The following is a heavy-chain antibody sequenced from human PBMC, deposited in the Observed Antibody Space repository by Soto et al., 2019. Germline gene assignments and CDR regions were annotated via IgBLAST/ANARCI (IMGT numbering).Heavy chain of an antibody. CDR2: IYYSGST. D-gene: IGHD3-16*01. CDR1: GGSISSYY. V-gene: IGHV4-59*01. CDR3: TRDNLGFMGMDV. Sequence: SETLSLTCTVSGGSISSYYWSWIRQPPGKGLEWIGYIYYSGSTNYNPSLKSRVTISVDTSKNQFSLKLSSVTAVDTAVYYCTRDNLGFMGMDVWGQGTTVTVSS. J-gene: IGHJ6*02.